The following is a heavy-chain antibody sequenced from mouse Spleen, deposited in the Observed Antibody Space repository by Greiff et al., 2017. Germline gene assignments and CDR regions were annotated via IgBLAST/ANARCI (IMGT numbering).Heavy chain of an antibody. CDR1: GYTFTSYW. CDR3: TRERESNYDAMDY. Sequence: VQLQQSGTVLARPGASVKMSCKTSGYTFTSYWMHWVKQRPGQGLEWIGAIYPGNSDTSYNQKFKGKAKLTAVTSASTAYMELSSLTNEDSAVYYCTRERESNYDAMDYWGQGTSVTVSS. D-gene: IGHD2-5*01. CDR2: IYPGNSDT. V-gene: IGHV1-5*01. J-gene: IGHJ4*01.